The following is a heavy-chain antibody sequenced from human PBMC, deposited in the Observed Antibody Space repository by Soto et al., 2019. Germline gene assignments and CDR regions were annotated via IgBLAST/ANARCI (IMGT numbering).Heavy chain of an antibody. CDR3: ARGHCSRTSCYTGGYYYYPMDV. CDR2: ISSDSRYI. V-gene: IGHV3-21*01. Sequence: VSLRLSCAASGFTLSAHTMNWVRQAPGKGLEWVSSISSDSRYIYYADSVKGRFTISRDNARNSLDLQMNNLRAEDTAVYHCARGHCSRTSCYTGGYYYYPMDVWGQRTTVTVSS. D-gene: IGHD2-2*01. J-gene: IGHJ6*02. CDR1: GFTLSAHT.